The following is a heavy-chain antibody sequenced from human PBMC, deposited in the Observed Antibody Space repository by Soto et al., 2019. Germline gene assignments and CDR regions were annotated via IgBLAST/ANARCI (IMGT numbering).Heavy chain of an antibody. Sequence: SVKVSCKASGYTFTGYYMHWVRQAPGQGLEWMGWINPNSGGTNYAQKFQGRVTMTRDTSINTAYMELSRLRSDDTAVYYCARDPGYSGYDWGGDYWGQGTLVTVSS. V-gene: IGHV1-2*02. CDR3: ARDPGYSGYDWGGDY. D-gene: IGHD5-12*01. J-gene: IGHJ4*02. CDR1: GYTFTGYY. CDR2: INPNSGGT.